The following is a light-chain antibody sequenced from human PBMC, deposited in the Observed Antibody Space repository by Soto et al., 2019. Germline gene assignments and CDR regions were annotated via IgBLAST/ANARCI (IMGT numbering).Light chain of an antibody. CDR2: GAS. V-gene: IGKV3-20*01. CDR3: QQYGSSPWT. CDR1: QSVGNN. Sequence: VMTQSPATLSVSPGERASLSCLASQSVGNNLAWYRQKPGQAPRLLIYGASSRATGIPDRFSGSGSGTDFTLTISRLEPEDFAVYYCQQYGSSPWTFGQGTKVDIK. J-gene: IGKJ1*01.